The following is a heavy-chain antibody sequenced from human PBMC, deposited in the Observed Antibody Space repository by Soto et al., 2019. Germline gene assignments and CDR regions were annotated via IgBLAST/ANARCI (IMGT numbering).Heavy chain of an antibody. CDR3: ASPSYGSGSFY. V-gene: IGHV1-3*01. CDR2: INAGNGNT. D-gene: IGHD3-10*01. Sequence: QDQLVQSGAEVKKPGASVKVSCKASGYTFSTYALHWVRQAPGQRLEWMGWINAGNGNTKYSQKFQGRVTFTRDTSASTAYMELSSLRSEDTAVYYCASPSYGSGSFYWGQGTLVTVSS. CDR1: GYTFSTYA. J-gene: IGHJ4*02.